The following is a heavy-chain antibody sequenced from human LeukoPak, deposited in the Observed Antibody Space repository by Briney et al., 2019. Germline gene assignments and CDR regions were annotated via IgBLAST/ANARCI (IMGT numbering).Heavy chain of an antibody. J-gene: IGHJ4*02. CDR3: AREYGPGLAVGYFDY. Sequence: ASVKVSCKASGYTFTGYYMHWVRQAPGQGLEWMGRINPNSGGTNYAQKFQGRVTMTRDTSISTAYMELSRLRSDDTAVYYCAREYGPGLAVGYFDYWGQGTLVTVSS. D-gene: IGHD6-19*01. V-gene: IGHV1-2*06. CDR1: GYTFTGYY. CDR2: INPNSGGT.